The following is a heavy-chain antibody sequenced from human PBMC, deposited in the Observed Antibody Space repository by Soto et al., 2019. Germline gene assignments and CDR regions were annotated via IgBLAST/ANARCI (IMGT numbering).Heavy chain of an antibody. Sequence: GASVKVSCKASGYTFTSYYMHWVRQAPGQGLEWMGIINPSGGSTSYAQKFQGIVTMTRDTSTSTVYMELSSLRSEDTAVYYCARGDYDFWSGPGWFDPWGQGTLVTVSS. V-gene: IGHV1-46*01. D-gene: IGHD3-3*01. CDR3: ARGDYDFWSGPGWFDP. CDR2: INPSGGST. CDR1: GYTFTSYY. J-gene: IGHJ5*02.